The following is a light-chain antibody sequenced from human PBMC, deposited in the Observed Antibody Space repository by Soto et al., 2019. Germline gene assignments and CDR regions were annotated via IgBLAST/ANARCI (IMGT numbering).Light chain of an antibody. V-gene: IGKV3-11*01. J-gene: IGKJ1*01. Sequence: EILLTQSPATLSLSPGERATLSCRASQRVSRYLACYQQKPGQAPWLLIYDASYGATGIPGRFSGSGSATDFTLTISSLEPEDFAVYYCKQYGSSGTFGQGTKVDIK. CDR2: DAS. CDR1: QRVSRY. CDR3: KQYGSSGT.